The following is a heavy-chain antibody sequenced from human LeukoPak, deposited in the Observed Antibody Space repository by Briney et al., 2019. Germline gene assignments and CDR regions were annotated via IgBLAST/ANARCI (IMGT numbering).Heavy chain of an antibody. V-gene: IGHV4-59*01. D-gene: IGHD3-22*01. CDR3: ARDQGSGSPDY. Sequence: SETLSLTCTVSDGSISSYYWSWIRQPPGKGLEWIGSIYYSGSTNYNPSLKSRVTISVDTSKNQFSLKLSSVTAADTAVYYCARDQGSGSPDYWGQGTLVTVSS. J-gene: IGHJ4*02. CDR1: DGSISSYY. CDR2: IYYSGST.